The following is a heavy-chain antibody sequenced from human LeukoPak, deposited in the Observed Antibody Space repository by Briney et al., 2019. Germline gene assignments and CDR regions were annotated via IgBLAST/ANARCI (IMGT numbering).Heavy chain of an antibody. Sequence: ASVKVSCKASGYTFTSYDINWVRQATGQGLEGREWMNPNNGNTGYAQKFQGRVTMTRSTSISTAYMELSSLRSEDTAVYYCARLASSSWPLYYYYGMDVWGQGTTVTVSS. J-gene: IGHJ6*02. V-gene: IGHV1-8*01. CDR2: MNPNNGNT. CDR1: GYTFTSYD. CDR3: ARLASSSWPLYYYYGMDV. D-gene: IGHD6-13*01.